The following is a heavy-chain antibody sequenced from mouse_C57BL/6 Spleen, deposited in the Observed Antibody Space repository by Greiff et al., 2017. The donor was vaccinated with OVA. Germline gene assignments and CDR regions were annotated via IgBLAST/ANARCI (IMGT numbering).Heavy chain of an antibody. CDR1: GFTFSSYT. CDR3: ASLYYYGSSLDY. D-gene: IGHD1-1*01. V-gene: IGHV5-9*01. Sequence: EVKLVESGGGLVKPGGSLKLSCAASGFTFSSYTMSWVRQTPEQRLEWVATISGGGGNTYYPDSVKGRFTISRDNAKNTLYLQMSSLRSEDTALYYCASLYYYGSSLDYWGQGTTLTVSS. CDR2: ISGGGGNT. J-gene: IGHJ2*01.